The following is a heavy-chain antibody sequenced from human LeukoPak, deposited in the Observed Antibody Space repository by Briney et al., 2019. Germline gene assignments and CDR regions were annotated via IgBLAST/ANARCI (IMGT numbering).Heavy chain of an antibody. D-gene: IGHD4-17*01. V-gene: IGHV2-5*01. Sequence: SGPTLVNPTQTLTLTCTFSGFSLSTSGVGVGWIRQPPGKALEWFALIYWNDDKRYSPSLKSRLTITKDTSKNQVVLTMTNMDPVDTATYYCAHSSEAGDYFHFDYWGQGTLVTVSS. J-gene: IGHJ4*02. CDR3: AHSSEAGDYFHFDY. CDR2: IYWNDDK. CDR1: GFSLSTSGVG.